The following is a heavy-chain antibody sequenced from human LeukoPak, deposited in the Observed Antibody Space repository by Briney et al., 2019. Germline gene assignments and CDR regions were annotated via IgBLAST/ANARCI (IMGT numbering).Heavy chain of an antibody. CDR1: GGSISSYY. CDR3: ARSYYDYVWGSYPYLDY. Sequence: SETLSLTCTVSGGSISSYYWSWIRQPAGKGLEWIGRIYTSGSTNYNPSLKSRVTMSVDTSKNQFSLKLSSVTAADTAVYYCARSYYDYVWGSYPYLDYWGQGTLVTVSS. V-gene: IGHV4-4*07. J-gene: IGHJ4*02. CDR2: IYTSGST. D-gene: IGHD3-16*02.